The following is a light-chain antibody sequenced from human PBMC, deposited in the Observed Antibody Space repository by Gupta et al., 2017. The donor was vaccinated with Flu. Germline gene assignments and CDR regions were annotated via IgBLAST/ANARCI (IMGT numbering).Light chain of an antibody. CDR3: QSYDTSLSGSV. J-gene: IGLJ3*02. Sequence: VASSGTGSSSNLGAHYEVNGYVNVPGTAPKLLIYYNKNRPAGVPDRCSGSKSGTSASLAITGLQAEDEDDYYCQSYDTSLSGSVFGGGTKLTVL. CDR1: SSNLGAHYE. CDR2: YNK. V-gene: IGLV1-40*01.